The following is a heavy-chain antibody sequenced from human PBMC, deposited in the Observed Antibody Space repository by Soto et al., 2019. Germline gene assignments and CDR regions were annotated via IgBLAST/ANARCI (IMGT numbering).Heavy chain of an antibody. J-gene: IGHJ4*02. D-gene: IGHD3-22*01. V-gene: IGHV3-23*01. Sequence: GGFLRLSCAASGFTFSSYAMSWVRQAPGKGLEWVSAISGSGGSTYYADSVKGRFTISRDNSKNTLYLQMNSLRAEDTAVYYCAKSPITMIVVVDTYYFDYWGQGTLVTVSS. CDR2: ISGSGGST. CDR3: AKSPITMIVVVDTYYFDY. CDR1: GFTFSSYA.